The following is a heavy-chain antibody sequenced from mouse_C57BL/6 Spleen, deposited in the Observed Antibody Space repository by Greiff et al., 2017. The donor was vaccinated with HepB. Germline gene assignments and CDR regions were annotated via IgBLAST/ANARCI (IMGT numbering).Heavy chain of an antibody. V-gene: IGHV5-4*03. CDR1: GFTFSSYA. CDR2: ISDGGSYT. D-gene: IGHD1-1*01. CDR3: ARGLYYGSSYAWFAY. J-gene: IGHJ3*01. Sequence: EVKLQESGGGLVKPGGSLKLSCAASGFTFSSYAMSWVRQTPEKRLEWVATISDGGSYTYYPDNVKGRFTISRDNAKNNLYLQMSHLKSEDTAMYYCARGLYYGSSYAWFAYWGQGTLVTVSA.